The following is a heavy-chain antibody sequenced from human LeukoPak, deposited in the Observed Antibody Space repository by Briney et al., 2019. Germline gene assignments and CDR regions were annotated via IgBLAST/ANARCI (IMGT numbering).Heavy chain of an antibody. Sequence: PSETLSLTCTVSGGSISSSSYYWGWIRQPPGKGLEWIGSIYYSGSTYYNPSLKSRVTIPVDTSKNQFSLKLSSVTAADTAVYYCARHRYYYDSSGYPFPYYFDYWGQGTLVTVSS. V-gene: IGHV4-39*01. D-gene: IGHD3-22*01. CDR2: IYYSGST. CDR3: ARHRYYYDSSGYPFPYYFDY. CDR1: GGSISSSSYY. J-gene: IGHJ4*02.